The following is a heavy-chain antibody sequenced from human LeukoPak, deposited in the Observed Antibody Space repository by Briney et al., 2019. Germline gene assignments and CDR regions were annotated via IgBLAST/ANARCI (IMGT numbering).Heavy chain of an antibody. J-gene: IGHJ5*02. CDR2: IYTSGST. CDR1: GGSISSYY. Sequence: SETLSLTCTVSGGSISSYYWSWIRQPAGKGLEWIGRIYTSGSTNYNPSLKSRVTMSVDTSKNQFSLKLSSVTAADTAVYYCARVGVYYGSGSYYTNWFDPWGQGTLVTVSS. D-gene: IGHD3-10*01. CDR3: ARVGVYYGSGSYYTNWFDP. V-gene: IGHV4-4*07.